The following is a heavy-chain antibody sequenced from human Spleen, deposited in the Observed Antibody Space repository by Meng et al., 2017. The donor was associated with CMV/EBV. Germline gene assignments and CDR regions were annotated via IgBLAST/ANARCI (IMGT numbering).Heavy chain of an antibody. CDR2: FDPDEGKT. V-gene: IGHV1-24*01. Sequence: AAVKVSCKVSGYILTELSMHWVRQAHGKGLEWVGGFDPDEGKTIYAEKIQGRVTMTEDTSTDTAYMELSSLHSEDTAVYYCATVSQGTVAKNPEAYYYYTMHVWDQGTTVTVSS. J-gene: IGHJ6*02. D-gene: IGHD1-14*01. CDR1: GYILTELS. CDR3: ATVSQGTVAKNPEAYYYYTMHV.